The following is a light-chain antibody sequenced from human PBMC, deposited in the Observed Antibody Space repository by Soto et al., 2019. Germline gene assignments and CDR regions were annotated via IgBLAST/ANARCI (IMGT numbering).Light chain of an antibody. CDR2: EVS. CDR1: NSDVGSYNL. V-gene: IGLV2-23*02. Sequence: QSVLTQPASVSGSPGQSITISCTGTNSDVGSYNLVSWYQQHPGKAPKLMICEVSKRPSGVSNRFSGSKSGNTASLTISGLQAEDEADYYCCSYAGSRSVVFGGGTKLTVL. J-gene: IGLJ2*01. CDR3: CSYAGSRSVV.